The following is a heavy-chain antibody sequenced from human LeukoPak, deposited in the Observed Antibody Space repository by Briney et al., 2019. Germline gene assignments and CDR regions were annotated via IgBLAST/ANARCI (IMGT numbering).Heavy chain of an antibody. CDR3: ARGSNVVAGTTYYYYYMDV. Sequence: GGSLRLSCAASGFTFSSYAMHRVRQAPGKGLEWVAVISYDGSNKYYADSVKGRFTISRDNSKNTLYLQMDSLRAEDTAVYYCARGSNVVAGTTYYYYYMDVWGKGTTVTVSS. V-gene: IGHV3-30*01. J-gene: IGHJ6*03. D-gene: IGHD6-19*01. CDR1: GFTFSSYA. CDR2: ISYDGSNK.